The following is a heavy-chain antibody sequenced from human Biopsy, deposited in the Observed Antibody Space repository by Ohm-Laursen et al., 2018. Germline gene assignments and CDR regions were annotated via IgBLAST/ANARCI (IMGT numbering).Heavy chain of an antibody. CDR1: GKTFSDYQ. J-gene: IGHJ4*02. CDR3: GNEVHGRDY. CDR2: INQSGTT. Sequence: TLSLTCAVFGKTFSDYQWSWIRQPPGKGLEWIGQINQSGTTNYNPSLKSRVSISADASKYEFSLRLTSVTAADTAVYLCGNEVHGRDYWGLGAQVTVSS. D-gene: IGHD2-15*01. V-gene: IGHV4-34*08.